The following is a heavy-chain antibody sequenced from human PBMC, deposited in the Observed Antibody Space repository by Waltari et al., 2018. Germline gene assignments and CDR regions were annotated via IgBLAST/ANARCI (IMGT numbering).Heavy chain of an antibody. J-gene: IGHJ5*02. Sequence: QVQLQESGPGLVKPSETLSLTCAVSGYSISSGYYWGWIRQPPGKGLEWIGSIDHSGSTYYNPSLKSRFTISVDTSKNQFSLKLSSVTAADTAVYYCARQDIVVVVAATPGAFDPWGQGTLVTVSS. CDR1: GYSISSGYY. D-gene: IGHD2-15*01. V-gene: IGHV4-38-2*01. CDR3: ARQDIVVVVAATPGAFDP. CDR2: IDHSGST.